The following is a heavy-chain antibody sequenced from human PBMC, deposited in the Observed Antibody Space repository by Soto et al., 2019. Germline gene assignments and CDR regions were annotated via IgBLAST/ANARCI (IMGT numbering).Heavy chain of an antibody. CDR1: GGTFSSYA. CDR2: IIPIFGTA. Sequence: QVQLVQSGAEVKKPGSSVKVSCKASGGTFSSYAISWVRQSPGQGLEWMGGIIPIFGTANYAQKFQGRVTITADKSTSPAYMELRSLRSEETAVYYCAREKLRGRGYYYSPRVFYFAYGGQGTLVTVSS. V-gene: IGHV1-69*06. CDR3: AREKLRGRGYYYSPRVFYFAY. J-gene: IGHJ4*02. D-gene: IGHD3-22*01.